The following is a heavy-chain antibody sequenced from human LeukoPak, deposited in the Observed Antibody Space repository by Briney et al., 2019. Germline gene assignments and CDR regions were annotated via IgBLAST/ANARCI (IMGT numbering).Heavy chain of an antibody. V-gene: IGHV1-2*02. D-gene: IGHD4/OR15-4a*01. CDR1: GYTFTGYY. CDR3: ARDGIHDYGDRVPDY. Sequence: GASVKVSCKASGYTFTGYYMHWVRQAPGQGLEWMGWINPNSGGTNYAQKFQGRVTMTRDTSISTAYMEVISLRSDDTAVYYCARDGIHDYGDRVPDYWGQGTLVTVSS. CDR2: INPNSGGT. J-gene: IGHJ4*02.